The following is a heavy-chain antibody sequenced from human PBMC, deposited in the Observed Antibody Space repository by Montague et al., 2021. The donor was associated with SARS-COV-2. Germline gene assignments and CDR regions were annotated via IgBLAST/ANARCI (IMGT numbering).Heavy chain of an antibody. Sequence: SETLSLTCAVHGTSFSGYYWNWIRQPPGKGLEWIGEINHGGSTKYNPSLQSRVSISLDTSRHQFSLKVSSVTAADTAIYYCARLGDGIVPSPILGLGPYYSFYYMDVWGKGTTVTVSS. D-gene: IGHD2-2*02. V-gene: IGHV4-34*01. CDR2: INHGGST. CDR3: ARLGDGIVPSPILGLGPYYSFYYMDV. CDR1: GTSFSGYY. J-gene: IGHJ6*03.